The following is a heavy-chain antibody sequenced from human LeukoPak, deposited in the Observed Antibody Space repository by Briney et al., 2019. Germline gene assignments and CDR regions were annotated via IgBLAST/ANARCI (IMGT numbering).Heavy chain of an antibody. CDR3: ARLSPSIAARRPIYYFDY. J-gene: IGHJ4*02. CDR1: GGTFSSYA. CDR2: IIPIFGTA. V-gene: IGHV1-69*13. D-gene: IGHD6-6*01. Sequence: ASVKVSCKASGGTFSSYAISWVRQAPGQGLEWMGGIIPIFGTANYAQKFQGRVTITADESTSTAYMELSSLRSEDTAVCYCARLSPSIAARRPIYYFDYWGQGTLVTVSS.